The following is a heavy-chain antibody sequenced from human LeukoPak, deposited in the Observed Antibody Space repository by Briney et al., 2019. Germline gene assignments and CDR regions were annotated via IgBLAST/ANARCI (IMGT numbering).Heavy chain of an antibody. J-gene: IGHJ4*02. CDR2: ISWNSGSI. D-gene: IGHD3-10*01. V-gene: IGHV3-9*01. CDR1: GFTFDDYA. Sequence: GGSLRLSCAASGFTFDDYAMHWVRQAPGKGLEWVSGISWNSGSIGYADSAKGRFTISRDNSKNTLYLQMNSLRAEDTAVYYCAKDLGVVLLWFGELGLWGQGTLVTVSS. CDR3: AKDLGVVLLWFGELGL.